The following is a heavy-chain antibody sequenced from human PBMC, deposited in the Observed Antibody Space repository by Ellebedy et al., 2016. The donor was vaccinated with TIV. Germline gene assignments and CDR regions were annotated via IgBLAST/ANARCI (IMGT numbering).Heavy chain of an antibody. CDR3: ARGGNYLTY. Sequence: GGSLRLSXAASGFIFSSYAMHWVRQAPGKGLEWVAVISYAGSDNYYADSVKGRLTISRDNSKNTLYLQINSLRAEDTAVYYCARGGNYLTYWGQGALVTVSS. J-gene: IGHJ4*02. CDR2: ISYAGSDN. D-gene: IGHD1-26*01. V-gene: IGHV3-30*03. CDR1: GFIFSSYA.